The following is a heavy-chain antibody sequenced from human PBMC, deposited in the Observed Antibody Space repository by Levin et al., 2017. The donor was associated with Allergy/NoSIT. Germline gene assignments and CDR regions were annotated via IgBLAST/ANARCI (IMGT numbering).Heavy chain of an antibody. CDR2: INHSGST. J-gene: IGHJ4*02. V-gene: IGHV4-34*01. CDR3: ARIKNWYYYDSSGYYPYFDY. CDR1: GGSFSGYY. Sequence: GSLRLSCAVYGGSFSGYYWSWIRQPPGKGLEWIGEINHSGSTNYNPSLKSRVTISVDTSKNQFSLKLSSVTAADTAVYYCARIKNWYYYDSSGYYPYFDYWGQGTLVTVSS. D-gene: IGHD3-22*01.